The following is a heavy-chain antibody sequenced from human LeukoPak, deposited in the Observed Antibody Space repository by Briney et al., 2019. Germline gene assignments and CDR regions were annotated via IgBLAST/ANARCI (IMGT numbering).Heavy chain of an antibody. CDR2: IYSRST. CDR1: GGSISTFS. CDR3: ARDTTVASAMQY. J-gene: IGHJ4*02. D-gene: IGHD6-19*01. V-gene: IGHV4-59*01. Sequence: SETLSLTCTVSGGSISTFSWTWIRQFPGKGLEWIGSIYSRSTDYNPSLKSRVAISVHTSKNQFSLRLNSVTTADTAVYYCARDTTVASAMQYWGQGTLVTVSS.